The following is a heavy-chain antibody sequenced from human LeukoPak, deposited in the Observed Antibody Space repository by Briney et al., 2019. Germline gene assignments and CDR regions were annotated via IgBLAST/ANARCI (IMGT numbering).Heavy chain of an antibody. J-gene: IGHJ4*02. CDR2: IHRSGSP. Sequence: SETLSLTCTVSLDSTTSNFWSWVRQPPGKGLEWIGEIHRSGSPNYNPSLQSRVTISIDRSRNQIVLELSSVTAADTAVYYCAREILGGFNPGAYWGQGTLVTVSS. CDR3: AREILGGFNPGAY. D-gene: IGHD1-14*01. CDR1: LDSTTSNF. V-gene: IGHV4-4*02.